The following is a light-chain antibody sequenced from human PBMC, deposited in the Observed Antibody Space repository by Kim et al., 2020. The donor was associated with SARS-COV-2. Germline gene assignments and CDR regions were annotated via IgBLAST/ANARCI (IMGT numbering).Light chain of an antibody. V-gene: IGLV3-19*01. CDR2: GRN. CDR1: SLRSYY. Sequence: ALGQTGRITSQGDSLRSYYATWDQQKPRQAPVLVIYGRNNRPSGIPDRFSGSASGNTASLTISGTQAEDEADFYCQSRDSGGRVMFGGGTQLTVL. CDR3: QSRDSGGRVM. J-gene: IGLJ3*02.